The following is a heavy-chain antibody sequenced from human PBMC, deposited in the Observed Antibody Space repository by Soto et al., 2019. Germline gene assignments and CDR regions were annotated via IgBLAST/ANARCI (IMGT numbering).Heavy chain of an antibody. CDR3: AKPECCSSSSCYMSRGGLDH. V-gene: IGHV3-23*01. CDR2: IRGSGDST. Sequence: EVQLLESGGGLVQPGGSLRLSCAASGFTFSSQAMSWVRQAPGKGLEWVSGIRGSGDSTYYADSVKGRLTISRDNSKNERYLQMSSMRAEDPAVYDCAKPECCSSSSCYMSRGGLDHWCQGALVAVAS. D-gene: IGHD2-2*01. J-gene: IGHJ1*01. CDR1: GFTFSSQA.